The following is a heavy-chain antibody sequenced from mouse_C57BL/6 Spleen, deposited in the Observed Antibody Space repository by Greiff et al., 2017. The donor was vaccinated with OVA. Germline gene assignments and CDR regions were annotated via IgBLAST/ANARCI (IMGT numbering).Heavy chain of an antibody. CDR1: GFTFSNYS. CDR2: IRLKSDNYAT. D-gene: IGHD6-5*01. V-gene: IGHV6-3*01. J-gene: IGHJ4*01. Sequence: VPLVESVGCLLQPGGSMKLSCVASGFTFSNYSMHWFRQSPETGLEWVAQIRLKSDNYATHYAESVKGRFTISRDDSKSSVYLQMNNLRAEDTGIYYCTGLSSRAMDYWGQGTSVTVSS. CDR3: TGLSSRAMDY.